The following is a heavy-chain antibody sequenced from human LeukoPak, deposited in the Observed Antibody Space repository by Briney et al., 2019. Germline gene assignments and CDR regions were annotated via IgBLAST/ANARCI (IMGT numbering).Heavy chain of an antibody. CDR3: ASGSYYMGSFDY. V-gene: IGHV3-33*01. D-gene: IGHD3-10*01. CDR2: IWYDGSNK. Sequence: PGGSLRLSCAASGFTFESFGMHWVRQAPGKGLEWVAVIWYDGSNKYYADSVKGRFTISRDNSKNTLYLQMNSLRAEDTAVYYCASGSYYMGSFDYWGQGTLVTVSS. J-gene: IGHJ4*02. CDR1: GFTFESFG.